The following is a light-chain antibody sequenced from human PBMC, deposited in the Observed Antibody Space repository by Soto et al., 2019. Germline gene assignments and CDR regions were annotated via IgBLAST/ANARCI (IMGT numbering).Light chain of an antibody. CDR2: GVS. J-gene: IGLJ1*01. Sequence: QSALTQPASVSGSPGQSITISCTGTSSDVGGYNYVSWYQHHPGKAPTLIISGVSHRPSGVSNRFSGSKSYNTASLTISGLQADDEADYYCISYNATRHYVFGTGNKVTVL. V-gene: IGLV2-14*01. CDR3: ISYNATRHYV. CDR1: SSDVGGYNY.